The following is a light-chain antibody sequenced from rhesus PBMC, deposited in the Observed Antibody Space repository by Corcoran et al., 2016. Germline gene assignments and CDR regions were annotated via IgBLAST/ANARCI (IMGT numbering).Light chain of an antibody. CDR2: GAS. J-gene: IGKJ4*01. Sequence: ETVVTQSPATLSLSPGERATLSCRASQSVGSYLAWYQQKPGQAPRLLIYGASSRATGLPDRFSGSGSGTDFTLTISSLEPEDVGVYYCQQSSNLSPLTFGGGTKVEIK. V-gene: IGKV3-24*04. CDR1: QSVGSY. CDR3: QQSSNLSPLT.